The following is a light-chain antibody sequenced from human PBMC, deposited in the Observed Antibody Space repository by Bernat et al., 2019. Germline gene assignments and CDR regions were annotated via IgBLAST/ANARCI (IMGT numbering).Light chain of an antibody. J-gene: IGLJ3*02. CDR1: VLPTQY. Sequence: SSELTQPPSVSVSPGQTARITCSGDVLPTQYAHWYQQKSGQAPVLVIYKDTERPSGIPERFSGSTSVTTVALTITWVQAEVEADYYCQSADMGGTPDWVFGVWTRLTVL. V-gene: IGLV3-25*03. CDR3: QSADMGGTPDWV. CDR2: KDT.